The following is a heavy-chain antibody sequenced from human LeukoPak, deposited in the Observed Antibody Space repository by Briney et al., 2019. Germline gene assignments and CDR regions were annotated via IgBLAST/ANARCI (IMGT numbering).Heavy chain of an antibody. V-gene: IGHV4-38-2*02. CDR1: GYSISSGYY. CDR3: ARRGGSGWYFDY. Sequence: PSETLSLTCTVSGYSISSGYYWGGIRQPPGRGLEWIASIYHSGSTYYNPSLKSRFNISVDASNNQFSLKLTSVTAADPAVYYCARRGGSGWYFDYWGQGTLVTVSS. CDR2: IYHSGST. D-gene: IGHD6-19*01. J-gene: IGHJ4*02.